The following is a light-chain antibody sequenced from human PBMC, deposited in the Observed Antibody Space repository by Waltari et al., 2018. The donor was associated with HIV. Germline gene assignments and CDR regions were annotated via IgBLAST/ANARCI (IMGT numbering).Light chain of an antibody. CDR3: QQYDSLPIT. J-gene: IGKJ5*01. Sequence: DIQMTQSPSSLSASVGDRVTITCQASQDISNCLNWYQQKPGKAPNLLIYDASSLQTGVPSRFSGSGSGTDFTFTITSLQPQDFATYYCQQYDSLPITFGQGTRLDIK. V-gene: IGKV1-33*01. CDR2: DAS. CDR1: QDISNC.